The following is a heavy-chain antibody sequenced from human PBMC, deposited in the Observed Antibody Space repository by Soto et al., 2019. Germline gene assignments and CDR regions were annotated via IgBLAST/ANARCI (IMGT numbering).Heavy chain of an antibody. Sequence: SESQSLSCAVSGGSFRGVYWTWIRQSPGKGLEWLGDINHVGITNYNPSLKSRVSIPVDTSKSQFSLKLSSVTAADTAVYYCARAHDFWGGRPQPIDSWGPGTLVT. V-gene: IGHV4-34*01. CDR2: INHVGIT. CDR3: ARAHDFWGGRPQPIDS. CDR1: GGSFRGVY. J-gene: IGHJ4*02. D-gene: IGHD3-3*01.